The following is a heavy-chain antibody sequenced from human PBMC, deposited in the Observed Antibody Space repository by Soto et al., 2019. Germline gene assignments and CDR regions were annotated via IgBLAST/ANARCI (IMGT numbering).Heavy chain of an antibody. CDR3: ASMYSYDSSGYYYVQYFQH. CDR2: ISAYNGNT. CDR1: GYTFTSYG. J-gene: IGHJ1*01. Sequence: GASVKVSCKASGYTFTSYGISWVRQAPGQGLEWMGWISAYNGNTSYAQKFQGRVTMTRDTSTSTVYMELSSLRSEDTAVYYCASMYSYDSSGYYYVQYFQHWGQGTVVTVSS. D-gene: IGHD3-22*01. V-gene: IGHV1-18*01.